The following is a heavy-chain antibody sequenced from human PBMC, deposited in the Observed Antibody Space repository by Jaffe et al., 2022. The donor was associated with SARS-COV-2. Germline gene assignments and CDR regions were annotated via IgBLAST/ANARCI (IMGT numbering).Heavy chain of an antibody. V-gene: IGHV4-39*01. CDR2: IHYSGST. Sequence: QLQLQESGPGLVKPSETLSLTCTVSGGSVSGSTYYWAWIRQPPGKGLEWIGGIHYSGSTYDNPSLKSRVTISVDTSKNQFSLKLSFVTAADTAVYYCAAQEMATTTWGQGTLVTVSS. CDR3: AAQEMATTT. CDR1: GGSVSGSTYY. J-gene: IGHJ5*02. D-gene: IGHD1-26*01.